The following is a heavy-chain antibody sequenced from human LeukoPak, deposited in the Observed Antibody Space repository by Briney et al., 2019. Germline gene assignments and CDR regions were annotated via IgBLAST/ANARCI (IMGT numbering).Heavy chain of an antibody. CDR2: IRNKANSYTT. J-gene: IGHJ4*02. CDR3: ARVIMAAPGVDY. CDR1: GFTFSDHY. V-gene: IGHV3-72*01. D-gene: IGHD6-13*01. Sequence: GGSLTLSCAASGFTFSDHYMDWVREAPGKGLEWVGRIRNKANSYTTEYATSVKGRFFISRQDSKNSLYRRMNRLKTEVTAVYYCARVIMAAPGVDYWGQGTLVTVPS.